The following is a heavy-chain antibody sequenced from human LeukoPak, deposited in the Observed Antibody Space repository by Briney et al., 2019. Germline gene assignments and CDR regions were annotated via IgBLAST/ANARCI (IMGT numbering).Heavy chain of an antibody. J-gene: IGHJ3*02. CDR1: GFSFSSYS. V-gene: IGHV3-21*01. Sequence: GGSLRLSCAASGFSFSSYSMNWVRQAPGEGLQWVSSISSSSSYIYYPDSVKGRFTISRDNAKNSLYLQMNSLRGEDTAVYYCARGDGATPPDAFDIWGQGTMVTVSS. CDR2: ISSSSSYI. CDR3: ARGDGATPPDAFDI. D-gene: IGHD3-10*01.